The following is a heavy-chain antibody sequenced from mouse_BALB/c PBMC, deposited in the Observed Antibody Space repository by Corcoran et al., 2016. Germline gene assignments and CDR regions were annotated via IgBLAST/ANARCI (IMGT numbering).Heavy chain of an antibody. CDR2: INPNNGGT. Sequence: EVLLQQSGPELVKPGASVKIPCKASGYTFTDYNMDWVKQSHGKSLEWIGDINPNNGGTIYNQKFKGKATLNVDKSSSTAYMELRSLTSEDTAVYYCAREGAFDYAMDYWGQGTSVTVSS. CDR3: AREGAFDYAMDY. D-gene: IGHD2-4*01. V-gene: IGHV1-18*01. J-gene: IGHJ4*01. CDR1: GYTFTDYN.